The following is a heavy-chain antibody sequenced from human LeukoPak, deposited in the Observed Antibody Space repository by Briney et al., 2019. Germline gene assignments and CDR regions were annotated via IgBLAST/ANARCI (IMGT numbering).Heavy chain of an antibody. CDR1: GGSISSGSYY. J-gene: IGHJ3*02. CDR3: ARVRSMTTVRDSFNI. Sequence: PSETLSLTCTVSGGSISSGSYYWSWIRQPAGKGLEWIGRFYTSGSTDYNPSLKSRVTISVDTSKNQFSLKLSSVTAADTAVYYCARVRSMTTVRDSFNIWGQGTPVTVSS. CDR2: FYTSGST. V-gene: IGHV4-61*02. D-gene: IGHD4-11*01.